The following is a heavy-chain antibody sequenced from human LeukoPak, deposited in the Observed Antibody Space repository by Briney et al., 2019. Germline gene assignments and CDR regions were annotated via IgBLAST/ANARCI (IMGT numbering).Heavy chain of an antibody. CDR3: ARRSGYSSI. CDR2: INHSGST. D-gene: IGHD5-12*01. CDR1: GGSFSGYY. V-gene: IGHV4-34*01. Sequence: SETLSLTCAVYGGSFSGYYWSWIRQPPGKGLEWIGEINHSGSTNYNPSLKSRVTISVDTSKNQFSLKLSSVTAADTAVYCCARRSGYSSIWGQGTMVTVSS. J-gene: IGHJ3*02.